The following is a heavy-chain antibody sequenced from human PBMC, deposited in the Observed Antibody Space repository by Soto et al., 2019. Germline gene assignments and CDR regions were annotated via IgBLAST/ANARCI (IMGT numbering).Heavy chain of an antibody. CDR1: GGTFHNYA. Sequence: QVQLVQSGAEVKKPGSSVKVSCKASGGTFHNYATTWVRQAPGQGLEWMGGISPVFGTATYAQKFQGRLTISADESTNTVYMELSRLKSEDTAVYFCARGQQGQLPTLYYFDYWGQGTLVTVSS. CDR3: ARGQQGQLPTLYYFDY. D-gene: IGHD2-2*01. CDR2: ISPVFGTA. V-gene: IGHV1-69*01. J-gene: IGHJ4*02.